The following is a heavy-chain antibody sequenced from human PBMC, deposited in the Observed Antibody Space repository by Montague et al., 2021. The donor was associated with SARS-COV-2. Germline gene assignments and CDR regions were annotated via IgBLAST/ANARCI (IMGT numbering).Heavy chain of an antibody. V-gene: IGHV4-39*01. CDR2: IYYSGSN. CDR1: GGSISSSSYY. Sequence: SETLSLTCTVSGGSISSSSYYWGWIRQPPGKGLEWIGSIYYSGSNYYNPSLKCRVTISVDTTKNQFCLKLSSVTAADTSVYYCARGVTMIVVVMRYNWFDPWGRGTLVTVSS. CDR3: ARGVTMIVVVMRYNWFDP. D-gene: IGHD3-22*01. J-gene: IGHJ5*01.